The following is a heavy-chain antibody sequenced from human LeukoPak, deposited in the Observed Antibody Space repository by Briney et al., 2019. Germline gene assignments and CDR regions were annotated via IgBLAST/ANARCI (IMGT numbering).Heavy chain of an antibody. Sequence: SQTLSLTCALSGDSVSSNSAAWHWVRQSPSRGLEWLGRTYYRSKWYNDYAVSVKSRITINPDTSKNQFSLQLNSVTPEDTAVYYCATSRALWGPIDYWGQGTLVTVSS. CDR3: ATSRALWGPIDY. J-gene: IGHJ4*02. V-gene: IGHV6-1*01. CDR1: GDSVSSNSAA. D-gene: IGHD5-24*01. CDR2: TYYRSKWYN.